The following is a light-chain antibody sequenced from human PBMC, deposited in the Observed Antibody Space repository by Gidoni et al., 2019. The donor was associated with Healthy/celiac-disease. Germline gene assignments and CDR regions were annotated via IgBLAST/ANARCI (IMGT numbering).Light chain of an antibody. J-gene: IGKJ1*01. CDR2: DAS. V-gene: IGKV1-5*01. CDR1: QSSSSW. Sequence: DLPMTQSPSTLSASVGDRVTTTCRSSQSSSSWLAWYQQKPGKAPKLLIYDASSLESGVPSRFSGSGSGTEFTLTISSLQPDDFATYYCQQYNSYSRTFGQGTKVEIK. CDR3: QQYNSYSRT.